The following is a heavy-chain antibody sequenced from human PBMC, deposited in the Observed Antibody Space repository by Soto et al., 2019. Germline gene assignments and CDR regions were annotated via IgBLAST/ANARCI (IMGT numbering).Heavy chain of an antibody. CDR1: GYTFITYG. CDR2: ISTYNGNT. D-gene: IGHD3-22*01. V-gene: IGHV1-18*01. CDR3: ARGPTDYYDNSANYFLDY. Sequence: ASVKVSCKASGYTFITYGVSWVRQAPGQGLDWLGWISTYNGNTRYAERLQGRVTMTTDTTTNTAYMELRNLRSDDTAVYYCARGPTDYYDNSANYFLDYWGQGTLVT. J-gene: IGHJ4*02.